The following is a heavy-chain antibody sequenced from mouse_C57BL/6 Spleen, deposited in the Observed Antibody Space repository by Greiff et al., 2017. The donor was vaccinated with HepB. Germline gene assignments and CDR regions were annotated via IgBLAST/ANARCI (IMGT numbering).Heavy chain of an antibody. CDR2: ISDGGSYT. CDR3: ARDGSSWGFAY. CDR1: GFTFSSYA. Sequence: EVHLVGSGGGLVKPGGSLKLSCAASGFTFSSYAMSWVRQTPEKRLEWVATISDGGSYTYYPDNVKGRFTISRDNAKNNLYLQMSHLKSEDTAMYYCARDGSSWGFAYWGQGTLVTVSA. V-gene: IGHV5-4*01. J-gene: IGHJ3*01. D-gene: IGHD1-1*01.